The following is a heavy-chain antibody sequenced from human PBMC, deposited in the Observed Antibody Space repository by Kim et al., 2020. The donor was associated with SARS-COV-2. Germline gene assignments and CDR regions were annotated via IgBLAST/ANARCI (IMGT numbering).Heavy chain of an antibody. CDR2: INAGSGNT. D-gene: IGHD1-26*01. V-gene: IGHV1-3*01. CDR1: GYTLSNYA. Sequence: ASVKVSCKASGYTLSNYAMHWVRQAPGQRLEWMGWINAGSGNTRYSEKFQGRVTITTDTSASTVYMELSSLRSEDTANYYCARDPYRNTVNWLDPWGQGTLVIVSS. J-gene: IGHJ5*02. CDR3: ARDPYRNTVNWLDP.